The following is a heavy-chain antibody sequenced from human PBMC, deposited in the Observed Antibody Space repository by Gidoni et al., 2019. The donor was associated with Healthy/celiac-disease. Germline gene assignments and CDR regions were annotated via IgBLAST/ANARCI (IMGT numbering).Heavy chain of an antibody. CDR3: ARFRVGDFWSGRHDAFDI. V-gene: IGHV4-39*01. D-gene: IGHD3-3*01. CDR2: IYYSGST. CDR1: GGSISSSSYY. Sequence: QLQLQESGPGLVKPSETLSLTCTVSGGSISSSSYYWGWIRQPPGKGLEWIGSIYYSGSTYYNPSLKSRVTISVDTSKNQFSLKLSSVTAADTAVYYCARFRVGDFWSGRHDAFDIWGQGTMVTVSS. J-gene: IGHJ3*02.